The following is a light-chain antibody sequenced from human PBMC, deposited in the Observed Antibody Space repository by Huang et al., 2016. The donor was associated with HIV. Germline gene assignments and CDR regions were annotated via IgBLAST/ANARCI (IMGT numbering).Light chain of an antibody. Sequence: ETDLTQSPATLSLSPGDRATLSCRASQPISSNLAWYQQRPGKAPSLLIHGRSTRASGVPDRFSGTGSGTTFSLTISNLQSEDFAVYFCQQYGDWPPTFGPGTRVEIK. CDR3: QQYGDWPPT. J-gene: IGKJ1*01. CDR1: QPISSN. V-gene: IGKV3-15*01. CDR2: GRS.